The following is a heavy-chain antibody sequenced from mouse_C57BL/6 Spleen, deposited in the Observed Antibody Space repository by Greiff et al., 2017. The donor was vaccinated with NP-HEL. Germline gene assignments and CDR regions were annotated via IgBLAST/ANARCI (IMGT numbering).Heavy chain of an antibody. Sequence: VKLVESGAELVRPGASVTLSCKASGYTFTDYEMHWVKQTPVHGLEWIGAIDPETGGTAYNQKFKGKAILTADKSSSTAYMELRSLTSEDSAVYYCTKIYDGYYAYFDYWGQGTTLTVSS. CDR2: IDPETGGT. CDR1: GYTFTDYE. V-gene: IGHV1-15*01. J-gene: IGHJ2*01. CDR3: TKIYDGYYAYFDY. D-gene: IGHD2-3*01.